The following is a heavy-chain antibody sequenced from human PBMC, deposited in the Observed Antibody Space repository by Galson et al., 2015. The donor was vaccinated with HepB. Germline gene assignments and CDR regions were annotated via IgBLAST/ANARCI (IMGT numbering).Heavy chain of an antibody. D-gene: IGHD3-3*01. CDR3: ARLGAGNYDFWSGYYSDYYFDY. V-gene: IGHV3-7*03. CDR1: GFTFSTYW. Sequence: SLRLSCAASGFTFSTYWMSWVRQAPGKGLEWVANINEDGSEKYYVDSVKGRFTISRDNAKNSLFLRMSSLRAEDTAVYYCARLGAGNYDFWSGYYSDYYFDYWGQGTLVTVSS. J-gene: IGHJ4*02. CDR2: INEDGSEK.